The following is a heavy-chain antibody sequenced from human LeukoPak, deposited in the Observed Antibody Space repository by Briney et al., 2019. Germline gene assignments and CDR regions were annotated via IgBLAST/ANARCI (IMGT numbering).Heavy chain of an antibody. CDR2: IYSGAGT. CDR3: TKSGPPDPY. J-gene: IGHJ3*01. CDR1: GFTFTDFA. Sequence: GGSLRLSCAASGFTFTDFAMNWVRQAPGEGLEWVSVIYSGAGTNYADSVKGRFTISRDNSKNTLYLQMNSLRAEDTAMYYCTKSGPPDPYWGQGTMVTVSS. V-gene: IGHV3-23*01.